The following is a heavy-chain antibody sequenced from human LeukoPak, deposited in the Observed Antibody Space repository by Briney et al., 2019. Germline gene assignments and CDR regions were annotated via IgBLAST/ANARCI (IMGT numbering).Heavy chain of an antibody. Sequence: TVKVSCKASGGTFSSYAISWVRQAPGQGLEWMGGIIPIFGTANYAQKFQGRVTITTDESTSTAYMELSSLRSEDTAVYYCARGGPCSSTSCANYYYYMDVWGKGTTVTVSS. CDR3: ARGGPCSSTSCANYYYYMDV. V-gene: IGHV1-69*05. CDR1: GGTFSSYA. CDR2: IIPIFGTA. J-gene: IGHJ6*03. D-gene: IGHD2-2*01.